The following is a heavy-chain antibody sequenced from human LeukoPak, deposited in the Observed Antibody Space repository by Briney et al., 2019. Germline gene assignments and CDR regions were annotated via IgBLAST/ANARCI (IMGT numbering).Heavy chain of an antibody. Sequence: SETLSLTCAVYGGSFSGYYWSWIRQPPGKGLEGIGEINHSGSTNYNPSLKSRVTISVDTSKNQFSLKLSSVTAADTAVYYCARVSDYYDFSREGAHDAFDIWGQGTMVTVSS. CDR1: GGSFSGYY. J-gene: IGHJ3*02. V-gene: IGHV4-34*01. D-gene: IGHD3-22*01. CDR3: ARVSDYYDFSREGAHDAFDI. CDR2: INHSGST.